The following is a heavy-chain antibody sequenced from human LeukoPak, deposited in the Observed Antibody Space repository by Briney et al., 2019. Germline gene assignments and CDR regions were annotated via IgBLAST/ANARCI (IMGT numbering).Heavy chain of an antibody. J-gene: IGHJ4*02. CDR1: GFTFSNYW. CDR2: INPDGSTT. Sequence: GGSLRLSCAASGFTFSNYWMYWVRQAPGRGLVWVSCINPDGSTTIYADSVKGRFTISKDTSKNTLYLQMNSLRAEDTAVYYCARRGMATAIDYWGQGALVTVSS. D-gene: IGHD5-24*01. CDR3: ARRGMATAIDY. V-gene: IGHV3-74*01.